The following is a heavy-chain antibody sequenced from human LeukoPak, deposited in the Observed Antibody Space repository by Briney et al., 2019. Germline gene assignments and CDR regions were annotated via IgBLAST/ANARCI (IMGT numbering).Heavy chain of an antibody. D-gene: IGHD6-19*01. CDR2: TKQDGSEK. CDR1: GFTFNNYW. CDR3: ARGGGWYMGHDY. V-gene: IGHV3-7*04. J-gene: IGHJ4*02. Sequence: GGSLRLSCAASGFTFNNYWMSWVRQAPGRGLEWVANTKQDGSEKYYVGSVRGRFTISRDNAKNSLYLQMNSLRAADTAVYYCARGGGWYMGHDYWGQGTLVTVSS.